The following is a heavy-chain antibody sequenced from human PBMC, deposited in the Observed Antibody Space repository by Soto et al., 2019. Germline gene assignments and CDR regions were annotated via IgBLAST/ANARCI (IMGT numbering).Heavy chain of an antibody. D-gene: IGHD5-12*01. V-gene: IGHV3-64D*06. J-gene: IGHJ4*02. CDR2: ITSNGGTK. CDR1: GFTVCSYA. Sequence: GGSLRLCCSACGFTVCSYAMDGVRQDPGKGLEYVSAITSNGGTKDYADSVKGRFTISRDNSNNTLYFQMSSLRAEDTAVYYCVKAHGYDFDYWGQGTLVTVSS. CDR3: VKAHGYDFDY.